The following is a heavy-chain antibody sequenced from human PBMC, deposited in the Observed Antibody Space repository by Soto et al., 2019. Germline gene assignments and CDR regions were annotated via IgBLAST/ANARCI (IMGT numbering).Heavy chain of an antibody. Sequence: QVQLVQSGAEVKKPGSSVKVSCKASGGTFSSYAISWVRQAPGQGLEWMGGIIPIFGTVNYAQKFQGRVTITADASTSTAYMQLSSLRSEYTALYYCARVVGASTAVAFDIWGQGTMVTVSS. CDR1: GGTFSSYA. D-gene: IGHD1-26*01. CDR2: IIPIFGTV. V-gene: IGHV1-69*01. J-gene: IGHJ3*02. CDR3: ARVVGASTAVAFDI.